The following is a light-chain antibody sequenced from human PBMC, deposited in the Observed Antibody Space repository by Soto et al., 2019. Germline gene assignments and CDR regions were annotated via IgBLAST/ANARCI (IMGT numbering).Light chain of an antibody. CDR1: QSVSNNY. CDR2: GAS. Sequence: EIVLTQSPATLSLSPGERATLSCRASQSVSNNYLAWYQQYPGQAPRLLIFGASSRATGIPDRFSGSGSGTDFTPTISRLEPEDFAVYFCQQFGSSPPWTFGQGTKVDIK. CDR3: QQFGSSPPWT. J-gene: IGKJ1*01. V-gene: IGKV3-20*01.